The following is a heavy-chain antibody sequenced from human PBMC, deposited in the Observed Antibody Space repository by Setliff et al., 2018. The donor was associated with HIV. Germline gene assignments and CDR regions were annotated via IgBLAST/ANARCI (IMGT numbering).Heavy chain of an antibody. CDR1: GYTFSTHA. Sequence: GGSLRLSWSPSGYTFSTHAMHWVRQAPGKALEWVAYIWYDGSNKYYADSVKGRFAISRDNSKNTLYLQMDSLRAEDTALYYCTSDPPASGWTLAYWGQGALVIVSS. D-gene: IGHD6-19*01. CDR3: TSDPPASGWTLAY. CDR2: IWYDGSNK. V-gene: IGHV3-33*01. J-gene: IGHJ4*02.